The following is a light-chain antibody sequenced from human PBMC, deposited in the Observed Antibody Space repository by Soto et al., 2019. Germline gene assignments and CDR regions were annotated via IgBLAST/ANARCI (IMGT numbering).Light chain of an antibody. Sequence: DIVMTQSPDSLAVSLGERATINCKSSQSVLSSSNNKNYLAWYQQKAGQPPRLLIYWASIREYGVPDRFSGSGSGTDFTLTISSLQAEDVAVYYCQQYYSSPPTFGQGTKVEIK. V-gene: IGKV4-1*01. CDR3: QQYYSSPPT. CDR1: QSVLSSSNNKNY. CDR2: WAS. J-gene: IGKJ1*01.